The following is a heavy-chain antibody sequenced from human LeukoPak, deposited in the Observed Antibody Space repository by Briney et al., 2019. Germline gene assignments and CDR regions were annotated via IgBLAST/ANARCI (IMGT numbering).Heavy chain of an antibody. V-gene: IGHV3-7*01. CDR3: ARDPVCTNGVCYSDFDY. J-gene: IGHJ4*02. CDR2: IKQDGSEK. Sequence: GRSLRLSCAASGFTFSSYWMSWVRQAPGKGLEWVANIKQDGSEKYYVDSVKGRFTISRDNAKNSLYLQMNSLRAEDTAVYYCARDPVCTNGVCYSDFDYWGQGTLVTVSS. CDR1: GFTFSSYW. D-gene: IGHD2-8*01.